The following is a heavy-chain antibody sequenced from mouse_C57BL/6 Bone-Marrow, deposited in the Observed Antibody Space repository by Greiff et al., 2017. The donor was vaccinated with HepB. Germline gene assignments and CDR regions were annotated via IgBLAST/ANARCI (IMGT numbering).Heavy chain of an antibody. CDR2: INPNNGGT. CDR3: ARSPYYGSSYGFAY. D-gene: IGHD1-1*01. J-gene: IGHJ3*01. Sequence: EVKLMESGPELVKPGASVKIPCKASGYTFTDYNMDWVKQSHGKSLEWIGDINPNNGGTIYNQKFKGKATLTVDKSSSTAYMELRSLTSEDTAVYYCARSPYYGSSYGFAYWGQGTLVTVSA. V-gene: IGHV1-18*01. CDR1: GYTFTDYN.